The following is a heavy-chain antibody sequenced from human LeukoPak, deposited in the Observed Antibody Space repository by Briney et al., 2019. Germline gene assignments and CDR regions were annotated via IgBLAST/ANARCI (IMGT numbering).Heavy chain of an antibody. CDR2: MNPHSGNT. V-gene: IGHV1-8*01. J-gene: IGHJ4*02. CDR3: VRGFRSDTSGRKFDC. Sequence: ASVTVSCKASGYTFTTYDINWVRQAPGQGLEWMGWMNPHSGNTVFAQNFQGRVAMTRNTSIDTAYMELSSLRVEDTAVYYCVRGFRSDTSGRKFDCWGQGTLVTVSS. CDR1: GYTFTTYD. D-gene: IGHD2-2*01.